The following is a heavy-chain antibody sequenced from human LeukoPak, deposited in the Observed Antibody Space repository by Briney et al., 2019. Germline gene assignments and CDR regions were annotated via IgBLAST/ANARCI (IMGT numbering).Heavy chain of an antibody. D-gene: IGHD2-15*01. CDR3: ARDLRPHCSAGSCYTLDY. CDR1: GGTFSSYA. Sequence: SVKVSCKASGGTFSSYAISWVRQAPGQGLEWMGGIIPIFGTANYAQKFQGRVTITADESTSTAYMELSSLRSEDTAVYYCARDLRPHCSAGSCYTLDYWGQGTLVTVSS. V-gene: IGHV1-69*13. CDR2: IIPIFGTA. J-gene: IGHJ4*02.